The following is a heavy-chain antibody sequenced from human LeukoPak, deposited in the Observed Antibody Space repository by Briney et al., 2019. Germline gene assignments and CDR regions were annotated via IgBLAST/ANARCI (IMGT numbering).Heavy chain of an antibody. CDR2: IHYSGYT. Sequence: SETLSLTCTVSGGSISSHYWSWFRQPPGKGLEWIGYIHYSGYTNYNPSLKSRVTISVETSQNQFSLNLTSVTAADTAVYYCARGPGGVSAYLWGQGTLVTVSS. V-gene: IGHV4-59*11. D-gene: IGHD2-8*01. CDR1: GGSISSHY. J-gene: IGHJ5*02. CDR3: ARGPGGVSAYL.